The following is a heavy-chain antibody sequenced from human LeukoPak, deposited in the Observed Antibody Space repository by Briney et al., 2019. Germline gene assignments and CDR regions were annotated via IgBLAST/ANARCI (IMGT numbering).Heavy chain of an antibody. V-gene: IGHV1-18*01. CDR2: ISTSNGNT. CDR3: AREEGAPIAAANI. J-gene: IGHJ3*02. D-gene: IGHD6-13*01. Sequence: ASVKVSCKASGYTFTSYGISWVRRAPGQGLEWMGWISTSNGNTNYAQKLQGRVTMTTDTSTSTAYMELRSLRSDDTAVYYCAREEGAPIAAANIWGLGTMVTVSS. CDR1: GYTFTSYG.